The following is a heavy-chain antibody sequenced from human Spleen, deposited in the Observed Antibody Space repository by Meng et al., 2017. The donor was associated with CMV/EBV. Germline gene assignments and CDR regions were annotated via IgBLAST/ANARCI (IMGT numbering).Heavy chain of an antibody. D-gene: IGHD3-22*01. CDR1: AFTFSSYG. CDR2: IYSGGSST. J-gene: IGHJ4*02. Sequence: GGSLRLSCAASAFTFSSYGMNWVRQAPGQGLEWVSVIYSGGSSTYYADSVKGRFTISRDNSKNTVYLQMNSLRAEDTAVYYCAKESGGYWSRFDYWGQGTLVTVSS. CDR3: AKESGGYWSRFDY. V-gene: IGHV3-23*03.